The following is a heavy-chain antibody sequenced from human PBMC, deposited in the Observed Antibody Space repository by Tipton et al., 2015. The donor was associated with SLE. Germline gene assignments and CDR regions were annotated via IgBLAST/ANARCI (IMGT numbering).Heavy chain of an antibody. CDR1: GDSISSHY. Sequence: TLSLTCTVSGDSISSHYWSWIRQPPGKGLEWIGYIYFSGSTNYNPSLQSRLTISVDTSKNQFSLKLSSVTAADTAVYYCARHYYDSSGYFSFYYFDSWGQGALVTVSS. D-gene: IGHD3-22*01. CDR2: IYFSGST. J-gene: IGHJ4*02. CDR3: ARHYYDSSGYFSFYYFDS. V-gene: IGHV4-59*08.